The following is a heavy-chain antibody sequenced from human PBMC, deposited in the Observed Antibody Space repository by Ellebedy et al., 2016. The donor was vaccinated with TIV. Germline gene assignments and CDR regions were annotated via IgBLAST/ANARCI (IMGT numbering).Heavy chain of an antibody. CDR3: ARDSVVRDPAFDI. J-gene: IGHJ3*02. V-gene: IGHV3-48*04. CDR2: ITSSSSTI. Sequence: GESLKISXAASGFTFSNYSMNWVRQAPGKGLEWVSYITSSSSTIYYADSLKGRFTISRDNAKNSLYLQMNSLRAEDTAVYYCARDSVVRDPAFDIWGQGTMVTVSS. CDR1: GFTFSNYS. D-gene: IGHD3-10*01.